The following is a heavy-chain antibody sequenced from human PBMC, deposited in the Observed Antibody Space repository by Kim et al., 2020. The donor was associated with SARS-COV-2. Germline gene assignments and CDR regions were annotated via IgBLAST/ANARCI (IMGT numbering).Heavy chain of an antibody. D-gene: IGHD3-3*01. Sequence: SETLSLTCTVSGGSISSYYWTWLRQPAGKGLEWIGRIYPGGTTDYKSSLKSRVTMSVDTSKNQFSLKVNSVTAADTAVYFCARVSGKYEFSAFDIWGQGT. J-gene: IGHJ3*02. CDR1: GGSISSYY. CDR3: ARVSGKYEFSAFDI. CDR2: IYPGGTT. V-gene: IGHV4-4*07.